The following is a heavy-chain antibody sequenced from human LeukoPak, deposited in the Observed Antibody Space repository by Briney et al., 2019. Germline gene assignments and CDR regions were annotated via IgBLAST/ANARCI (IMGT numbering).Heavy chain of an antibody. V-gene: IGHV3-30*02. CDR2: IRYDGSKK. CDR1: GFTFSTYG. D-gene: IGHD3-3*01. CDR3: ASEGQTIFGDLYYFDY. Sequence: PGGSLRLSCAASGFTFSTYGMHWVRRAPGKGLEWVTFIRYDGSKKYYADSVKGRFTISRDNSKNTLYLQMNSLRAEDTAVYYCASEGQTIFGDLYYFDYWGQGTLVTVSS. J-gene: IGHJ4*02.